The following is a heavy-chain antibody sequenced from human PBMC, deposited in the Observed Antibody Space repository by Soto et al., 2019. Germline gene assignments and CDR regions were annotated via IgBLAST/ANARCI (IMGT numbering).Heavy chain of an antibody. CDR3: AKDSLLWFGELSEFDP. V-gene: IGHV3-23*01. J-gene: IGHJ5*02. CDR2: ISGSGGST. Sequence: GGSLRLSCAASGFTFSSYAMSWVRQAPGKGLEWVSAISGSGGSTYYADSVKGRFTISRDNSKNTLYLQMNSLRAEDTAVYYCAKDSLLWFGELSEFDPWGQGTLVTVSS. CDR1: GFTFSSYA. D-gene: IGHD3-10*01.